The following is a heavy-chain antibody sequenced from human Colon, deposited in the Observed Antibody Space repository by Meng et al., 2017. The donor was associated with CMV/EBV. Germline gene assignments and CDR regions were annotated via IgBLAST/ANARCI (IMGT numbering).Heavy chain of an antibody. Sequence: GESLKISCTTSGFTFDDYALAWVRQAPGKGLEWVGFSRSREFSGTREYAASGKDRFTISRDSSRNILFLQMDGLQTDATAVYFCARGRTGTGWKYYFDHWGRGTLVTVSS. CDR3: ARGRTGTGWKYYFDH. D-gene: IGHD6-19*01. J-gene: IGHJ4*02. V-gene: IGHV3-49*04. CDR1: GFTFDDYA. CDR2: SRSREFSGTR.